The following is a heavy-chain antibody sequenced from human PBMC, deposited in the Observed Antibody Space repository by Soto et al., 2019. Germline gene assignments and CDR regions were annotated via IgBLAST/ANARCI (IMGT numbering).Heavy chain of an antibody. CDR1: GFTFDSCV. J-gene: IGHJ6*02. CDR2: ISGSGRYT. V-gene: IGHV3-23*01. D-gene: IGHD6-13*01. CDR3: AKDPPSERMQPDYGMDV. Sequence: GGALKISCAASGFTFDSCVMSWVRQAPGKGLEWLSLISGSGRYTDYADSVRGRFTISRDNSKNTLYLQMNSLRVEDTAVYYCAKDPPSERMQPDYGMDVWGQGTTVTVSS.